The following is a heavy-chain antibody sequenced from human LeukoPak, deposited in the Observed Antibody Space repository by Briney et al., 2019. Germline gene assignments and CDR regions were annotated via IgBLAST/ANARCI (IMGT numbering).Heavy chain of an antibody. V-gene: IGHV3-74*01. CDR2: IASDGSST. D-gene: IGHD6-13*01. Sequence: GGSLRLSCAASGFTFSSYWMNWVRQAPGKGLVWVSRIASDGSSTTYADSVKGRFSISKDNAKNTLYLQMNSLRAEDTAVYYCARGSAAAKYYYHYYGMDVWGQGTTVTVSS. CDR1: GFTFSSYW. CDR3: ARGSAAAKYYYHYYGMDV. J-gene: IGHJ6*02.